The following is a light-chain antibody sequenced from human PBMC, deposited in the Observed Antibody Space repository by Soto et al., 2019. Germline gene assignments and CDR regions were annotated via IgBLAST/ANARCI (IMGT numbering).Light chain of an antibody. J-gene: IGLJ2*01. Sequence: QSALTQPPSASGSPGQSVTISCTGTSSDVGFYNYVSWFQQHPGKAPKLIIYEVNKRPSGVPDRFSGSKSGNTASLTVSGLQAEDEADYYCSSYATPRLFGGGTKLTVL. CDR2: EVN. V-gene: IGLV2-8*01. CDR3: SSYATPRL. CDR1: SSDVGFYNY.